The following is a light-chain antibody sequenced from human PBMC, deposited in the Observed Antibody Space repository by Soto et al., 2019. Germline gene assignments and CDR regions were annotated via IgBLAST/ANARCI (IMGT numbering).Light chain of an antibody. V-gene: IGKV3-20*01. CDR3: QQYGSSPVT. CDR2: GGS. Sequence: EIVLTQSPGPLSLSPGERATLSCRASQTVTSSYLAWYQQKPGQAPRLLVFGGSSRATGIPDRFRGVVSGTYFTLTINRLEPEDSAVYYCQQYGSSPVTFGGGTKVEI. J-gene: IGKJ4*02. CDR1: QTVTSSY.